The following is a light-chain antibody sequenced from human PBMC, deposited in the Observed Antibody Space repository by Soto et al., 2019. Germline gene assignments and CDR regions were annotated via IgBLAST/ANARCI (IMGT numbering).Light chain of an antibody. CDR2: AAS. Sequence: DTQTTQSPSSLSASVGDRATFTCRARQDLSTSLVWFQQKPGKGPKSLIFAASSLKSAVPSRLDGTGSGTDFSLTISSLQPEDFATYYCQNDESYPLSLGGGTKVET. V-gene: IGKV1-16*01. CDR1: QDLSTS. J-gene: IGKJ4*01. CDR3: QNDESYPLS.